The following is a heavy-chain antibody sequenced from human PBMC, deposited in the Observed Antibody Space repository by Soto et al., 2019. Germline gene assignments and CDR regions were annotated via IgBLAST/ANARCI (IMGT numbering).Heavy chain of an antibody. J-gene: IGHJ4*02. D-gene: IGHD3-9*01. V-gene: IGHV4-59*08. Sequence: PSETLSLTCTVSGGSISSYYWSWIRQPPGKGLEWIGYIYYSGSTNYNPSLKSRVTISVDTSKNQFSLKLSSVTAADTAVYYCARLTPRYYDILTGIFDYWGQGTLVTVSS. CDR2: IYYSGST. CDR3: ARLTPRYYDILTGIFDY. CDR1: GGSISSYY.